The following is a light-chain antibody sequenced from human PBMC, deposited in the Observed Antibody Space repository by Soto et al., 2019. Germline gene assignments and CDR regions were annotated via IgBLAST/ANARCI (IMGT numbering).Light chain of an antibody. CDR2: AAS. V-gene: IGKV1-39*01. CDR1: QTVTSY. CDR3: QQSYSTTWT. Sequence: DIQMTQSPSSLSASVGESLTLTCRASQTVTSYLNWYQQKPGKAPKLLIYAASSLQSGVPSRLSGSGSETDLTLTISSLKTEDFETYSCQQSYSTTWTFGHGTKVDIK. J-gene: IGKJ1*01.